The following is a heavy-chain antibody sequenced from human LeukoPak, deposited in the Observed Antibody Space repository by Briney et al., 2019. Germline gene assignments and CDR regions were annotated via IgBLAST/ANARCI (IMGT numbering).Heavy chain of an antibody. J-gene: IGHJ6*02. CDR2: ISASSSYR. Sequence: PGGSLRLSCVVSGIPFSDYYMNWIRLAPGKGLEWISYISASSSYRDYADSVKGRFTISRDNAKNTLYLQMSSLRAEDTAVYFCVRGYSFGPYGMDVWGQGTTVTVSS. V-gene: IGHV3-11*03. D-gene: IGHD2-15*01. CDR3: VRGYSFGPYGMDV. CDR1: GIPFSDYY.